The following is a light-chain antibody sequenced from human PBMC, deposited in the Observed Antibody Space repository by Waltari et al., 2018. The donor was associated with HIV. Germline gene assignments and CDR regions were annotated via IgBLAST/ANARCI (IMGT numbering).Light chain of an antibody. CDR2: EVS. CDR3: SSYASSSTPDV. J-gene: IGLJ1*01. CDR1: SSDVGGYNY. V-gene: IGLV2-14*01. Sequence: HSALTQPASVSGSPGQSITISCTGTSSDVGGYNYFSWYQQHPGKAPNLMIYEVSKRPSGVSNRFSGSKAGNTASLTISGLQAEDEADYYCSSYASSSTPDVFGTGTKVTVL.